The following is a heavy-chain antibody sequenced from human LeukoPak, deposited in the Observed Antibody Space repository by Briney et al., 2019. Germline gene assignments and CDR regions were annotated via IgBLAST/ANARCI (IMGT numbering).Heavy chain of an antibody. CDR3: ARHLIRYDAFDI. CDR1: GGSISSYY. CDR2: IYYSGST. Sequence: SETLSLTCTVSGGSISSYYWSWIRQPPGKGLGWIGYIYYSGSTNYNPSLKSRVTISVDTSKNQFSLKLSSVTAADTAVYYCARHLIRYDAFDIWGQGTMVTVSS. V-gene: IGHV4-59*08. J-gene: IGHJ3*02. D-gene: IGHD3-16*01.